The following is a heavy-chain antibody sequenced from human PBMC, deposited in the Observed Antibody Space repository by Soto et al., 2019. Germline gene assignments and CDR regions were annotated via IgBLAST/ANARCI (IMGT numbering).Heavy chain of an antibody. CDR3: ARDNYGSGSLDP. CDR1: GVSIRSYY. V-gene: IGHV4-59*01. J-gene: IGHJ5*02. CDR2: IYYSGST. D-gene: IGHD3-10*01. Sequence: SETLSLTCPVSGVSIRSYYWSWIRQPPGKGLEWIGYIYYSGSTNYNPSLKSRVTISVDTSKNQFSLKLSSVTAADTAVYYCARDNYGSGSLDPWGQGTLVTVSS.